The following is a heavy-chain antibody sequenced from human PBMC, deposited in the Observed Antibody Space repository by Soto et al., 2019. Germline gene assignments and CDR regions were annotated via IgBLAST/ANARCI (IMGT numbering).Heavy chain of an antibody. CDR3: ARERYSSGCLGY. CDR1: GFTFSSYE. V-gene: IGHV3-48*03. J-gene: IGHJ4*02. D-gene: IGHD6-19*01. CDR2: ISSSGSTI. Sequence: EVQLVESGGGLVQPGGSLRLSCAASGFTFSSYEMNWVRQAPGKGLEWVSYISSSGSTIYYADSVKGRFTISRDNAKNSLYLQMNSLRAEDTAVYYCARERYSSGCLGYWGQGTLVTVSS.